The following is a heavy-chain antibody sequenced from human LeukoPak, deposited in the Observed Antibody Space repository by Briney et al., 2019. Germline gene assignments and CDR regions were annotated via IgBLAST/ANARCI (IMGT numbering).Heavy chain of an antibody. D-gene: IGHD4-17*01. CDR2: IYYSGST. CDR1: GGSISSYY. CDR3: ATLTTTGQNEY. J-gene: IGHJ4*02. Sequence: SETLSLTCTVSGGSISSYYWSWIRQSPGKGLEWIGYIYYSGSTNYNPSLKSRVTISVDTSKNQFSLKLSSVTAADTAVYYCATLTTTGQNEYWGQGTLVTVSS. V-gene: IGHV4-59*08.